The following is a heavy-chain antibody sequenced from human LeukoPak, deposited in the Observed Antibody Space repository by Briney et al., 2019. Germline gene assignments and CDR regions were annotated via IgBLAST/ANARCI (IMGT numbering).Heavy chain of an antibody. Sequence: GRSLRLSCAASGFTFDDYAMHWVRQAPGKGLEWVSGISWNSGSMDYADSVKGRFTISRDNAKNSLYLQMNSLRAEDTAVYYCARDSIKPAAPSNYWGQGTLVTVSS. CDR3: ARDSIKPAAPSNY. V-gene: IGHV3-9*01. CDR1: GFTFDDYA. CDR2: ISWNSGSM. J-gene: IGHJ4*02. D-gene: IGHD6-13*01.